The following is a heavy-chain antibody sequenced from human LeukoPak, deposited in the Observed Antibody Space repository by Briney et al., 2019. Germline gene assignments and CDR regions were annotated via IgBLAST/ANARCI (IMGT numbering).Heavy chain of an antibody. V-gene: IGHV3-23*01. D-gene: IGHD1-1*01. CDR1: GFTFSSYP. CDR3: AARGNWCFDF. CDR2: IGGSGGAT. J-gene: IGHJ4*02. Sequence: PGGSLRLSCAASGFTFSSYPMRWVRQAPGKGLEWVSTIGGSGGATYYADSVKGRFTISRDNSKNTLYLQMNSLRAEDTAVYYCAARGNWCFDFWGQGTLVTVSS.